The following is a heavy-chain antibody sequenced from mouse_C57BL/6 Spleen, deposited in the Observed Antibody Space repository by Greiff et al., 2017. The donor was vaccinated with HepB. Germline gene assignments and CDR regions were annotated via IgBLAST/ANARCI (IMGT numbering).Heavy chain of an antibody. Sequence: QVQLQESGAELVRPGASVTLSCKASGYTFTDYEMHWVKQTPVHGLEWIGAIDPETGGTAYNQKFKGKAILTADKSSSTAYMELRSLTSEDSAVYYCTRGITAVVATPSFDVGGTGTTVTVSS. J-gene: IGHJ1*03. V-gene: IGHV1-15*01. D-gene: IGHD1-1*01. CDR3: TRGITAVVATPSFDV. CDR2: IDPETGGT. CDR1: GYTFTDYE.